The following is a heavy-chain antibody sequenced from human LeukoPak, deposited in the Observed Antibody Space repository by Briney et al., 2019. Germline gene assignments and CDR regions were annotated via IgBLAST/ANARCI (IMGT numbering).Heavy chain of an antibody. Sequence: GGSLRLSCAASGFTFSNYWMSWVRQAPGKGLEWVANIKQDGSEKYYVDSVKGRFTISRDNAKNSLYLQMNSLRAEDTAVYYCARADGYNYPNFFDYWGQGTLVTVSS. CDR1: GFTFSNYW. D-gene: IGHD5-24*01. CDR3: ARADGYNYPNFFDY. J-gene: IGHJ4*02. CDR2: IKQDGSEK. V-gene: IGHV3-7*01.